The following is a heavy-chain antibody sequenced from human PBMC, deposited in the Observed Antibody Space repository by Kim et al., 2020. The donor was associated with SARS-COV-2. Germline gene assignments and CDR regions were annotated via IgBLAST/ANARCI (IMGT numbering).Heavy chain of an antibody. CDR3: AAVVVAATPGYFDY. J-gene: IGHJ4*02. Sequence: TPSLKSLVTIAVDTSKTPFSLKLSSVTAADTAVYYCAAVVVAATPGYFDYWGQGTLVTVSS. V-gene: IGHV4-31*01. D-gene: IGHD2-15*01.